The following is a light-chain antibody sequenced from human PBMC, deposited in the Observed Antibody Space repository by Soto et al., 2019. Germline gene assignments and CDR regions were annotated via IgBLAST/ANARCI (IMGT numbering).Light chain of an antibody. CDR1: SSDVGGYNY. CDR3: CSYTTSNTRQIV. CDR2: DVS. V-gene: IGLV2-14*01. Sequence: SLLTQPASVSRSPGQSITITRTGTSSDVGGYNYVSWYQQHPGKAPKFMIYDVSNRPSGVSNRFSGSKSGNTASLTISGLQAEDEADYYCCSYTTSNTRQIVFGTGTKVTVL. J-gene: IGLJ1*01.